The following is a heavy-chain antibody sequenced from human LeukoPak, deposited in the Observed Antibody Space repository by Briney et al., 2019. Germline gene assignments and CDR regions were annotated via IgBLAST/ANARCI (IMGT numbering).Heavy chain of an antibody. CDR3: ASSGEYFDWLLQGY. Sequence: PGGSLRLSCAASGFTFSSYGMSWVRQAPGKGLEWVSAISGSGGSTYYADSVKGRFTISRDNSKNTLYLQMNSLRAEDTAVYYCASSGEYFDWLLQGYWGQGTLVTVSS. D-gene: IGHD3-9*01. CDR2: ISGSGGST. V-gene: IGHV3-23*01. CDR1: GFTFSSYG. J-gene: IGHJ4*02.